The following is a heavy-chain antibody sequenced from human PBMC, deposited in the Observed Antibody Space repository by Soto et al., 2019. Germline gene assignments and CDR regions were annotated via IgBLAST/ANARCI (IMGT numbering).Heavy chain of an antibody. CDR2: IDSSGRTR. J-gene: IGHJ4*02. CDR3: AREGRGSSSSVLVY. V-gene: IGHV3-11*01. Sequence: QVQLVESGGGLVKPGGFLRLSCAASGFRFSDYDMCWIRQAPGKGLEWISSIDSSGRTRFYADSVKGRFTISRDNAKNSLCLQMNSLRAEDMAVYYCAREGRGSSSSVLVYWGQGTLVTVSS. CDR1: GFRFSDYD. D-gene: IGHD6-6*01.